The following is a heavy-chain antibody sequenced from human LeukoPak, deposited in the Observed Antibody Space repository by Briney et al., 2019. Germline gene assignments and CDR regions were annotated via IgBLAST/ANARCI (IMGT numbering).Heavy chain of an antibody. D-gene: IGHD3-22*01. CDR1: GFTFSSYG. V-gene: IGHV3-30*02. Sequence: GGSLRLSCAASGFTFSSYGMHWVRQTPGKGLEWVAFIRYDGSNKYYADSVKGRFTISRDNSKNTLYLQMNSLRAEDTAVYYCARVIFSGYYTYYYYYGMDVWGQGTTVTVSS. CDR3: ARVIFSGYYTYYYYYGMDV. CDR2: IRYDGSNK. J-gene: IGHJ6*02.